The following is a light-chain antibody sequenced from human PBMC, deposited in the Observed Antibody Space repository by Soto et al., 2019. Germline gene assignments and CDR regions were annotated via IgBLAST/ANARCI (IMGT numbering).Light chain of an antibody. J-gene: IGKJ1*01. Sequence: IIKRPYKLSACEEYRFSITCRASQSISNWLAWHQQKPGKAPKLLIYKASTLESGVPSKFSGNGSGTEFPLSCCTLQPDDFATYYSQLSASYPRPFSQGTKVDIK. CDR3: QLSASYPRP. V-gene: IGKV1-5*03. CDR2: KAS. CDR1: QSISNW.